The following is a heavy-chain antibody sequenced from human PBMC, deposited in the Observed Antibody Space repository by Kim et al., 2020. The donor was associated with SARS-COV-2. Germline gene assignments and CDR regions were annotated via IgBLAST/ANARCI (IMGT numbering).Heavy chain of an antibody. Sequence: GGSLRLSCAASGFTVSSNYMSWVRQAPGKGLEWVSVIYSGGSTYYADSVKGRFTISRDNSKNTLYLQMNSLRAEDTAVYYCAREAGDFWSGYSYYYGMDVWGQGTMVTVSS. V-gene: IGHV3-66*01. CDR1: GFTVSSNY. D-gene: IGHD3-3*01. CDR3: AREAGDFWSGYSYYYGMDV. CDR2: IYSGGST. J-gene: IGHJ6*02.